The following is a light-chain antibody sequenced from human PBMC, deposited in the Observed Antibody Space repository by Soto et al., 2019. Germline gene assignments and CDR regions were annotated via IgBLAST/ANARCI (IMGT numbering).Light chain of an antibody. CDR2: EAS. V-gene: IGKV3-15*01. CDR3: HQYNNWPKT. CDR1: QSVSRK. Sequence: EIVMTQSPATLSVSPGERATLSCRASQSVSRKLAWYQQTRGQAPRLLIYEASTRATGISARFSGSGSGTEFTLTISSLQSEDFAVYYCHQYNNWPKTFGQGTRLEIK. J-gene: IGKJ5*01.